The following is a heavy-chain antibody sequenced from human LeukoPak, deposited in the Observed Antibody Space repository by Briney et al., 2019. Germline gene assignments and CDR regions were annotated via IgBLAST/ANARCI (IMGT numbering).Heavy chain of an antibody. CDR3: ASSDSTSLY. V-gene: IGHV1-69*05. Sequence: SVKVSCKVSGGTFSSYAISWVRQAPGKGLEWMGGIIPIFGTANYAQKFQGRVTITTDESTSTAYMELSSLRSEDTAVYYCASSDSTSLYWGQGTLVTVSS. D-gene: IGHD2-2*01. CDR1: GGTFSSYA. J-gene: IGHJ4*02. CDR2: IIPIFGTA.